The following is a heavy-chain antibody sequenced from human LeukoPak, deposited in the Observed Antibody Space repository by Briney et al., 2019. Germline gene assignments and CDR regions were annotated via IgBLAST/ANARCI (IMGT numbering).Heavy chain of an antibody. Sequence: GGSLRLSCAASGFTFSSYWMHWVRQAPGKGLVWVADIKNDGSSADYADSVKGRFTITRDNAKNMLYLLMDSLRAEDTALFCARRYDGALDHWGQGTLVTVSS. V-gene: IGHV3-74*01. CDR3: ARRYDGALDH. CDR1: GFTFSSYW. D-gene: IGHD3-3*01. J-gene: IGHJ4*02. CDR2: IKNDGSSA.